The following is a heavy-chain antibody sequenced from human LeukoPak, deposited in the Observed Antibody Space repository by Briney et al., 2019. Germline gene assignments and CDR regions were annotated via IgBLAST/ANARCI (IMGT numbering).Heavy chain of an antibody. D-gene: IGHD4-17*01. V-gene: IGHV1-2*02. CDR3: ARVYGDQLLNWFDP. CDR1: GYTFTGYY. J-gene: IGHJ5*02. CDR2: INPNSGGT. Sequence: ASVKVSCKASGYTFTGYYIHWVRQAPGQGLEWMEWINPNSGGTNYAQKFQGRVTMTRDTSISTAYMELSRLRSDDTAVYYCARVYGDQLLNWFDPWGQGTLVTVSS.